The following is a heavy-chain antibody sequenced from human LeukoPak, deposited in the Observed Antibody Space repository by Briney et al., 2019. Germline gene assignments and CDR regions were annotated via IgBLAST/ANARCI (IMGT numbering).Heavy chain of an antibody. V-gene: IGHV3-23*01. J-gene: IGHJ4*02. CDR3: ARSPTYYYGSGSYYYFDY. CDR2: ISGSGGST. D-gene: IGHD3-10*01. CDR1: GFTFSSYA. Sequence: PGGSLRLSCAASGFTFSSYAMSWVRQAPGKGLEWVSAISGSGGSTYYADSVKGRFTISRGNSKNTLYLQMNSLRAEDTAVYYCARSPTYYYGSGSYYYFDYWGQGTLVTVSP.